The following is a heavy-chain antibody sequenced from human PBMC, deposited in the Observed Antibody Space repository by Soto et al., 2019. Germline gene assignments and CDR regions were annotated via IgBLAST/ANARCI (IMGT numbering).Heavy chain of an antibody. D-gene: IGHD6-13*01. CDR2: IYYSGST. CDR3: ARRERAAGTDWWFDP. V-gene: IGHV4-39*01. CDR1: GGSISSSSFH. J-gene: IGHJ5*02. Sequence: QLQLQESGPGLVKPSETLSLTCTVSGGSISSSSFHWGWIRQPPGKGLGWIGSIYYSGSTYYSPSLKSRVTISVDTSKNQFSLKLSSLTAADTAVYYCARRERAAGTDWWFDPWGQGTLVTVSS.